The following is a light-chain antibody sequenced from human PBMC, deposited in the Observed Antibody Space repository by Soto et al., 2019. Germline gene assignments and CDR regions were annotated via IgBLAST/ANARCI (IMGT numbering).Light chain of an antibody. V-gene: IGKV3-11*01. Sequence: EIVLTQSPATLSLSPGDRATLSCRASQSVSSYLAWYQQKPGQAPRLLIYDASNRATGIPARFSGSGSGTAFTLTIPNLEHDDVSVYYCHQNCNWPSTFGGGTKVEIK. CDR1: QSVSSY. J-gene: IGKJ4*01. CDR3: HQNCNWPST. CDR2: DAS.